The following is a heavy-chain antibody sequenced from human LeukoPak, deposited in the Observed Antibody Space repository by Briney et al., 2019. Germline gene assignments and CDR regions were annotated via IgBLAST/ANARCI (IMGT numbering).Heavy chain of an antibody. CDR1: GYSFSSSW. CDR3: ARRVSIVGAPRGWFDP. J-gene: IGHJ5*02. D-gene: IGHD1-26*01. CDR2: IYPGDSDT. V-gene: IGHV5-51*01. Sequence: GESLKISCKGSGYSFSSSWIGWVRQMPGKGLEWMGIIYPGDSDTRYSPSFQGQVTISADKSTSTAYLQWSSLKASDTAMYYCARRVSIVGAPRGWFDPWGQGTLVTVSS.